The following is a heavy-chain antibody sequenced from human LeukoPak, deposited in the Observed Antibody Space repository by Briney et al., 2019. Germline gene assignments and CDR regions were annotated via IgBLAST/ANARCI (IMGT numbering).Heavy chain of an antibody. CDR1: GYTFTSYG. D-gene: IGHD6-13*01. CDR2: ISAYNGNT. CDR3: ARDRLSIAAAWSDY. V-gene: IGHV1-18*01. J-gene: IGHJ4*02. Sequence: ASVKVSCKASGYTFTSYGISWVRQAPGQELEWMGCISAYNGNTNYAQKLQGRVTMTTDTSTSTAYMELRSLRPDDTAVYYCARDRLSIAAAWSDYWGQGTLVTVSS.